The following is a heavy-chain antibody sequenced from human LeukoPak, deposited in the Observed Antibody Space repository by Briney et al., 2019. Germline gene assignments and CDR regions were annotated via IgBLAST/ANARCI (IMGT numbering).Heavy chain of an antibody. CDR2: IYYSGST. V-gene: IGHV4-30-4*08. D-gene: IGHD1-14*01. CDR1: GGSISSGDYY. Sequence: PSQTLSLTCTVSGGSISSGDYYWSWIRQPPGKGLEWIGYIYYSGSTYYNPSLKSRVTISVDTSKNQFSLKLSSVTAADTAVYYCARGALRYVRPVGAFDIWGQGTMVTVSS. CDR3: ARGALRYVRPVGAFDI. J-gene: IGHJ3*02.